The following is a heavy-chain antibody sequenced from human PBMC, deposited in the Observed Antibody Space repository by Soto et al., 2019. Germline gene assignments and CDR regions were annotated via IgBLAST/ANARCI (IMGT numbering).Heavy chain of an antibody. V-gene: IGHV3-30-3*01. J-gene: IGHJ4*02. CDR3: ARDPSRVGAETDY. Sequence: QVQLVESGGGVVQPGRSLRLSCAASGFTFSSYAMHWVRQAPGKGLEWVAVISYDGSNKYYADSVKGRFTISRDNSKNTLYLQMNSLRAEDTAVYYCARDPSRVGAETDYWGQGTLVTVSS. CDR2: ISYDGSNK. CDR1: GFTFSSYA. D-gene: IGHD1-26*01.